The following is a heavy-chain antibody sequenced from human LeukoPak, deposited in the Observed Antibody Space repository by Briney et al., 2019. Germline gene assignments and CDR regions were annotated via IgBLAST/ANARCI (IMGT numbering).Heavy chain of an antibody. CDR2: ISSSGSTI. Sequence: PGGSLRLSCAASGFTFSSYEMNWARQAPGQGLEWVSYISSSGSTIYYGDSVKGRFTTSRDNAKNSLYLQMNSLRAGDTAVYYCARVIVRGSATDYFDYWGQGTLVTVSS. J-gene: IGHJ4*02. D-gene: IGHD1-26*01. CDR1: GFTFSSYE. CDR3: ARVIVRGSATDYFDY. V-gene: IGHV3-48*03.